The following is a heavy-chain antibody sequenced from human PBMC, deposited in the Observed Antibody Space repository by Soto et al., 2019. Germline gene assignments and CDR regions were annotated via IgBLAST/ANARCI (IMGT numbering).Heavy chain of an antibody. CDR3: ARMTQRWVFDY. V-gene: IGHV4-31*03. CDR2: IHNSGST. Sequence: SETLSLTCSVSGDSISSGGYYWSWIRQHPGKGLEWTGYIHNSGSTYYNPSLESRVTISVDTSKNQFSLKLSSVTAADTAVYYCARMTQRWVFDYWGQGILVTVSS. J-gene: IGHJ4*02. D-gene: IGHD2-21*02. CDR1: GDSISSGGYY.